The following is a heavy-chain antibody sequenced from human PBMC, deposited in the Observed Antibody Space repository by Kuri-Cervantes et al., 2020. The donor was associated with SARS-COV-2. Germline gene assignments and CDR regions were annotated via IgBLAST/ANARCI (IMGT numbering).Heavy chain of an antibody. CDR3: ARTPGDSSKVDY. Sequence: SETLSLTCTVSGGSISSYYWSWIRQPPGKGLEWIAYIYYSGSTNYNPSLKSRVTISVDTSKNQFSLKLSSVTAADTAVYYCARTPGDSSKVDYWGQGTLVTVSS. CDR1: GGSISSYY. CDR2: IYYSGST. V-gene: IGHV4-59*01. J-gene: IGHJ4*02. D-gene: IGHD2-21*02.